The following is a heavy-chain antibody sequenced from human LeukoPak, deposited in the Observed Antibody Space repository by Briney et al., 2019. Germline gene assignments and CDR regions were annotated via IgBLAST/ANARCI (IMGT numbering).Heavy chain of an antibody. CDR1: GGSISSGGYY. CDR2: IYHSGST. CDR3: ARVPNSYGSGSYYKGINDAFDI. V-gene: IGHV4-31*03. J-gene: IGHJ3*02. D-gene: IGHD3-10*01. Sequence: SQTLSLTCTVSGGSISSGGYYWSWIRQPPGKGLEWIGYIYHSGSTYYNPSLKSRVTISVDTSKNQFSLKLSSVTAADTAVYYCARVPNSYGSGSYYKGINDAFDIWGQGTMVTVSS.